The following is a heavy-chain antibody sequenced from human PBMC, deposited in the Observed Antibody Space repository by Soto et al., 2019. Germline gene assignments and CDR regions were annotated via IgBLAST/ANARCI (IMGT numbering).Heavy chain of an antibody. J-gene: IGHJ5*02. D-gene: IGHD5-12*01. V-gene: IGHV3-23*01. CDR3: AKGVTTIVATGSWFDH. Sequence: PGGSLRLSCAVSGFTFNSYAMNWVRQAPGKGLEWVSSISGSGRTTYYADAVKGRFTISRDNSKNMLFLQMNSLRSEDTAVYYCAKGVTTIVATGSWFDHWGQGTLVTVSS. CDR1: GFTFNSYA. CDR2: ISGSGRTT.